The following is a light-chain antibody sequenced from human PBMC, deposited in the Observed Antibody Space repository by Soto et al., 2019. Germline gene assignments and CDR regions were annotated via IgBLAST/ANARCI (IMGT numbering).Light chain of an antibody. Sequence: EIVLTQSPGTLSLSPGERATLSCRASQSVSSSYLAWYQQKPGQAPRLLIYCASSRATGIPDRFSGSGSGTDFTLTISILEPEDFAVYYWQQYGSSPLTFGGGTKVEIK. V-gene: IGKV3-20*01. J-gene: IGKJ4*01. CDR3: QQYGSSPLT. CDR2: CAS. CDR1: QSVSSSY.